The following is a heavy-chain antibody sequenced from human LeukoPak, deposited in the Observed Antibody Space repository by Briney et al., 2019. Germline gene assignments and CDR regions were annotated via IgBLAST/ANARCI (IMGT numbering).Heavy chain of an antibody. Sequence: SVKVSCKASGGTFSSYAISWVRQAPGQGLEWMGGIIPIFGTANYAQKFQGRVTITADESTSTAYMELSSLRSEDTAVYYCANNPGGGYSSSWYPFDYWGQGTLVTVSS. CDR1: GGTFSSYA. V-gene: IGHV1-69*13. D-gene: IGHD6-13*01. CDR2: IIPIFGTA. J-gene: IGHJ4*02. CDR3: ANNPGGGYSSSWYPFDY.